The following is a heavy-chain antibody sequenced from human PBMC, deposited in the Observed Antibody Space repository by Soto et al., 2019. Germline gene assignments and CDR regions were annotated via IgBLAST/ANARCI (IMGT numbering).Heavy chain of an antibody. Sequence: SVKVSCKASGGTFSSYTISWVRQAPGQGLEWMGRIIPILGIANYAQKFQGRVTITADKSTSTAYMELSSLRSEGTAVYYCARAPEDIVVVPAAITAAFDIWGQGTMVTVSS. CDR1: GGTFSSYT. D-gene: IGHD2-2*01. J-gene: IGHJ3*02. CDR3: ARAPEDIVVVPAAITAAFDI. V-gene: IGHV1-69*02. CDR2: IIPILGIA.